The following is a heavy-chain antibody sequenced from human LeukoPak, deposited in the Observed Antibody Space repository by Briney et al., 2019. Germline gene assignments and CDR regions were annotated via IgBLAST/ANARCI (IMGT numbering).Heavy chain of an antibody. Sequence: PGGSLRLSCAASGFTFSSYSMNWVRQAPGKGLEWVSSISSSSSYICYADSVKGRFTISRDNAKNSLYLQMYSLRAEDTAVYYCARDRIAARPGKYNWFDPWGQGTLVTVSS. CDR1: GFTFSSYS. J-gene: IGHJ5*02. CDR3: ARDRIAARPGKYNWFDP. D-gene: IGHD6-6*01. V-gene: IGHV3-21*01. CDR2: ISSSSSYI.